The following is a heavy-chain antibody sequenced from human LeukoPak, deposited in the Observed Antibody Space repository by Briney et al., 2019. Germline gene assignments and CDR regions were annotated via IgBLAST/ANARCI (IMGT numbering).Heavy chain of an antibody. J-gene: IGHJ4*02. D-gene: IGHD4-17*01. Sequence: GGSLRLSCAASGFTVSSNYMSWVRQAPGKGLEWVSVIYSGGSTYYADSVKGRFTISRDNSKNTLYLQMNSLRAEDTAVYYCARDNKYGDYFWTDPDLFDYWGQGTLVTVSS. CDR1: GFTVSSNY. V-gene: IGHV3-66*01. CDR2: IYSGGST. CDR3: ARDNKYGDYFWTDPDLFDY.